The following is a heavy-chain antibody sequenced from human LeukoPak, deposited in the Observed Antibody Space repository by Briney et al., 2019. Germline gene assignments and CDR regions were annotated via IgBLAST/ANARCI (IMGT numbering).Heavy chain of an antibody. CDR1: GGSISSSSYY. D-gene: IGHD6-19*01. V-gene: IGHV4-39*01. CDR3: ARHFPGVAVAGYYFDY. Sequence: SETLSLTCTVSGGSISSSSYYWGWSRQPPGKGLECIGSIYYSGSTYYNPSLKSRVTISVDTSKNQFSLKLSSVTAADTAVYYCARHFPGVAVAGYYFDYWGQGTLVTVSS. CDR2: IYYSGST. J-gene: IGHJ4*02.